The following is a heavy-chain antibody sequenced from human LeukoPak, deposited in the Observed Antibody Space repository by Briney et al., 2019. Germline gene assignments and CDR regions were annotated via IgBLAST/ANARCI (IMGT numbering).Heavy chain of an antibody. J-gene: IGHJ4*02. D-gene: IGHD3-22*01. CDR1: GGSFSGYY. CDR2: INHSGST. CDR3: ARQAYDSSGYFDY. V-gene: IGHV4-34*01. Sequence: SETLSLTCAVYGGSFSGYYWSWIRQPPGKGLEWIGEINHSGSTNYNPSLKSRVTISVDTSKNQFSLKLSSVTAADTAVYYCARQAYDSSGYFDYWGQGTLVTVSS.